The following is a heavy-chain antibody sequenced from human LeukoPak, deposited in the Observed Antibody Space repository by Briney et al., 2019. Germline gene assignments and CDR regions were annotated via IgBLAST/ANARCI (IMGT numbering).Heavy chain of an antibody. CDR2: ISAYNGNT. V-gene: IGHV1-18*01. J-gene: IGHJ4*02. CDR3: ARDRSSSDY. D-gene: IGHD6-6*01. CDR1: GYTFTNYD. Sequence: GASVKVSCKASGYTFTNYDISWVRQAPGRGLEWMGWISAYNGNTNYAQKLQDRVSMTTDTSTSTAYMELRSLRSDDTAVYYCARDRSSSDYWGQGTLVTVSS.